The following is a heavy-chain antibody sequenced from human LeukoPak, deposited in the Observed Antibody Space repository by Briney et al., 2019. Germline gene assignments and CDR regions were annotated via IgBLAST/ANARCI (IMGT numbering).Heavy chain of an antibody. CDR1: GFTFNSFA. V-gene: IGHV3-33*01. CDR2: IWYGGTNK. Sequence: PGGSLRLSCAASGFTFNSFAMYWVRQAPGKGLEWVAVIWYGGTNKYYADSVKGRFTISRDNSKNTVYLQMNSLRAEDSAVYYCARPYGDYYFDYWGQGTLVTVSS. J-gene: IGHJ4*02. D-gene: IGHD4-17*01. CDR3: ARPYGDYYFDY.